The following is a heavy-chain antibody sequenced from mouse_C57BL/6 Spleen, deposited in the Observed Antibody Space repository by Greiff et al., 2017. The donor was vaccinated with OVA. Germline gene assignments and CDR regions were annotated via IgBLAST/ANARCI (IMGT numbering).Heavy chain of an antibody. CDR3: ARCLITTVVSDV. J-gene: IGHJ1*03. Sequence: QVHVKQSGAELVRPGASVKLSCKASGYTFTDYYINWVKQRPGQGLEWIARIYPGSGNTYYNEKFKGKATLTAEKSSSTAYMQLSSLTSEDSAVYFCARCLITTVVSDVWGTGTTVTVSS. CDR1: GYTFTDYY. CDR2: IYPGSGNT. V-gene: IGHV1-76*01. D-gene: IGHD1-1*01.